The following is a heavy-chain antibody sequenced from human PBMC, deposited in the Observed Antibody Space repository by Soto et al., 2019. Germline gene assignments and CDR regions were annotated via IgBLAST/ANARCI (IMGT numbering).Heavy chain of an antibody. CDR3: ANFRAQIAVAGKSV. D-gene: IGHD6-19*01. J-gene: IGHJ4*02. CDR2: ISYDGSNK. CDR1: GFTFSSYG. V-gene: IGHV3-30*18. Sequence: QVQLVESGGGVVQPGRSLRLSCAASGFTFSSYGMHWVRQAPGKGLEWGAVISYDGSNKYYADSVKCRFTISRDNYKNTLYLQMNSLRAEDTAVYYCANFRAQIAVAGKSVWGQGTLVTVSS.